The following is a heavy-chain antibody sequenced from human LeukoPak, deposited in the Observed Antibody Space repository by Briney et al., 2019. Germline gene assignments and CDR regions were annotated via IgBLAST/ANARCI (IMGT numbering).Heavy chain of an antibody. D-gene: IGHD4-23*01. V-gene: IGHV4-34*01. CDR2: INHSGST. CDR1: GGSISSYY. CDR3: ATEAPAVAGDY. Sequence: SETLSLTCTVSGGSISSYYWSWIRQPPGKGLEWIGEINHSGSTNYNPSLKSRVTISVDTSKNQFSLKLSSVTAADTAVYYCATEAPAVAGDYWGQGTLVTVSS. J-gene: IGHJ4*02.